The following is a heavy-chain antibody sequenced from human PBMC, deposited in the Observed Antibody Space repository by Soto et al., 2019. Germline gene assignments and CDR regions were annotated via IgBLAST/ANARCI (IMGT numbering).Heavy chain of an antibody. V-gene: IGHV4-31*03. CDR1: GGSISSGGYY. CDR3: ARDGIASGWFDP. CDR2: IYYSGST. D-gene: IGHD6-13*01. Sequence: QVQLQESGPGLVKPSQTLSLTCTVSGGSISSGGYYWSWIRQHPGKGLEWIGYIYYSGSTYYNPSLKRRVTVSVDTSKNQFSLKLSSVTAADTAVYYCARDGIASGWFDPWGQGTLVTVSS. J-gene: IGHJ5*02.